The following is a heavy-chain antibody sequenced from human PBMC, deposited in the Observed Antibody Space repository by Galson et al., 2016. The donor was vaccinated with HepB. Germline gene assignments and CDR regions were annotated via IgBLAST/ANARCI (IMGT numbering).Heavy chain of an antibody. J-gene: IGHJ3*02. CDR3: ARVPSVAVRAFDI. D-gene: IGHD6-6*01. CDR1: GFTFSAYA. V-gene: IGHV3-30*04. Sequence: SLRLSCAASGFTFSAYAMHWVRQAPGKGLEWVGVTSYDGSHQFYADSVKGRLTISRDNSKNTLYLKMKSLRVDDTAVYYCARVPSVAVRAFDIWGQGTMVTVSS. CDR2: TSYDGSHQ.